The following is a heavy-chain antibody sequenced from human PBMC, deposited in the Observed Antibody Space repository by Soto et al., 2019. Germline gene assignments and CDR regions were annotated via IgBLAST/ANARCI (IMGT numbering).Heavy chain of an antibody. CDR2: ISSSSSYI. D-gene: IGHD3-22*01. CDR1: GFTFSSYS. CDR3: ARVSDYYDSSVPDAFDI. Sequence: PGGSLRLSCAASGFTFSSYSMNWVRQAPGKGLEWVSSISSSSSYIYYADSVKGRFTISRDNAKNSLYLQMNSLRAEDTAVYYCARVSDYYDSSVPDAFDIWGQGTMVT. J-gene: IGHJ3*02. V-gene: IGHV3-21*01.